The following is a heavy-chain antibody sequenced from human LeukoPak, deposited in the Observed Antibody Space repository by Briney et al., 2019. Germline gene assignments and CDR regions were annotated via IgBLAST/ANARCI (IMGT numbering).Heavy chain of an antibody. D-gene: IGHD4-17*01. CDR2: INPSGGST. Sequence: GATVKVSCKASGYTFTGYYMHWVRQAPGQGLEWMGIINPSGGSTSYAQKFQGRVTMTRDTSTSTVYMELSSLRSEDTAVYYCAREGAYGDYFDYWGQGTLVTVSS. CDR3: AREGAYGDYFDY. CDR1: GYTFTGYY. J-gene: IGHJ4*02. V-gene: IGHV1-46*01.